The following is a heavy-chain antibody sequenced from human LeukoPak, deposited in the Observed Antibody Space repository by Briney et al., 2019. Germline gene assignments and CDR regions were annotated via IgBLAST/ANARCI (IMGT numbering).Heavy chain of an antibody. J-gene: IGHJ3*02. Sequence: SVKVSCKASGGTFSSSAISWVRQAPGQGLEWMGGIIPIFGTANYAQKFQGRVTITTDESTSTAYMELSSLRSEDTAVYYCARVPKYCSSTSCYSFAFDIWGQGTMVTVSS. CDR3: ARVPKYCSSTSCYSFAFDI. V-gene: IGHV1-69*05. CDR2: IIPIFGTA. CDR1: GGTFSSSA. D-gene: IGHD2-2*01.